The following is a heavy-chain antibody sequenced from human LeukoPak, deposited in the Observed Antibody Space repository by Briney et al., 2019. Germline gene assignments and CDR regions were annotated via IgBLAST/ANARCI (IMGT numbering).Heavy chain of an antibody. CDR2: IYSGGST. CDR1: GFTVSSNY. CDR3: ARDRITMVRGVITHDAFDI. V-gene: IGHV3-66*01. D-gene: IGHD3-10*01. J-gene: IGHJ3*02. Sequence: PGGSLRLSCAASGFTVSSNYMTWVRQAPGKGLEWVSVIYSGGSTYYADSVKARFTISRDNSKNTLYLQMNSLRAEDTAVYYCARDRITMVRGVITHDAFDIWGQGTMVTVSS.